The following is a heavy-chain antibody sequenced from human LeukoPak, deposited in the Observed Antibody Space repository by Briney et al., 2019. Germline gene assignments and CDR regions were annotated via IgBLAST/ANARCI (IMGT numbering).Heavy chain of an antibody. CDR1: GGTFSSYA. D-gene: IGHD2-15*01. J-gene: IGHJ4*02. V-gene: IGHV1-69*13. CDR2: IIPIFGTA. Sequence: SVKVSCKASGGTFSSYAISSVRQAPGQGLEWMGGIIPIFGTANYAQKFQGRVTITADESTSTAYMELSSLRSEDTAAYYCAKRGYCSGGSCSDYWGQGTLVTVSS. CDR3: AKRGYCSGGSCSDY.